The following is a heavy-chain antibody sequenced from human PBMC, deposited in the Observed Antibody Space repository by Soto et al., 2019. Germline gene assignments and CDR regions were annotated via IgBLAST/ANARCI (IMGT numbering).Heavy chain of an antibody. D-gene: IGHD2-8*01. CDR1: RYRFTDYH. J-gene: IGHJ6*02. V-gene: IGHV1-2*04. Sequence: GSVKVSCKASRYRFTDYHIHWVRQAPGQGLEWLGRINPKSGGTSTAQKFQGWVTMTTDTSISTASMELTRLTSDDTAIYYCARGDSTDCSNGVCSFFYNHDMDVWGQGTTVTVSS. CDR2: INPKSGGT. CDR3: ARGDSTDCSNGVCSFFYNHDMDV.